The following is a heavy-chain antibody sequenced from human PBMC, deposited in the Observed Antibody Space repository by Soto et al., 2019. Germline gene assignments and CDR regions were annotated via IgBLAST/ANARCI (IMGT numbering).Heavy chain of an antibody. V-gene: IGHV4-4*02. Sequence: SETLSLTCAVTGDSVSSFYWWSWVRQSPGKGLEWIGYIYHSGSTTYNPSLQSRVTISVDTSKNHFSLKLISVTAADTAVYYCARIARDNIGWYHHDNWGQGTLVTVSS. CDR3: ARIARDNIGWYHHDN. CDR1: GDSVSSFYW. J-gene: IGHJ4*02. D-gene: IGHD6-19*01. CDR2: IYHSGST.